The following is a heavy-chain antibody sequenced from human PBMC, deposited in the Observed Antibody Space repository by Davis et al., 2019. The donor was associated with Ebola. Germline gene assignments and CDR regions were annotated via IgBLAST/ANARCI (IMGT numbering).Heavy chain of an antibody. V-gene: IGHV3-73*01. D-gene: IGHD6-19*01. J-gene: IGHJ4*02. CDR3: TGSSGKNDY. CDR2: IRSKANSYAT. Sequence: GGSLRLSCAASGFTFSGSAMHWVRQASGKGLEWVGRIRSKANSYATAYAASVKGRFTISRDDSKNTAYLQMNSLKIEDTAVYYCTGSSGKNDYWGQGTLVTVSS. CDR1: GFTFSGSA.